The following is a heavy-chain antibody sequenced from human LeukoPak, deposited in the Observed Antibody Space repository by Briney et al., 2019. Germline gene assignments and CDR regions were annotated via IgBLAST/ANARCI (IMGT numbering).Heavy chain of an antibody. D-gene: IGHD3-10*01. V-gene: IGHV3-30-3*01. CDR3: ASLQGSGWSVIRYYFDY. Sequence: PGRSLRLSCAASGFTFSSHAMHWVRQATGKGLEWVAVISYDGTNKYYADSVKGRFTISRDNSKNTLYLQMNSLRAEDTAVYYCASLQGSGWSVIRYYFDYWGQGTLVTVSS. CDR2: ISYDGTNK. J-gene: IGHJ4*02. CDR1: GFTFSSHA.